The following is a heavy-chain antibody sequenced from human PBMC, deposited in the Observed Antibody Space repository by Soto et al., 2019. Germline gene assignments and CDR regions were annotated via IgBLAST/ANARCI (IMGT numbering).Heavy chain of an antibody. Sequence: SLRLSCAASGFTFSSYGMHWVRQAPGKGLEWVAVISYDGSNKYYADSVKGRFTISRDNSKNTLYLQMNSLRAEDTAVYYCAXXXXXXXXXXLXGYWGQGTLVTVSS. CDR1: GFTFSSYG. J-gene: IGHJ4*02. CDR2: ISYDGSNK. CDR3: AXXXXXXXXXXLXGY. V-gene: IGHV3-30*03.